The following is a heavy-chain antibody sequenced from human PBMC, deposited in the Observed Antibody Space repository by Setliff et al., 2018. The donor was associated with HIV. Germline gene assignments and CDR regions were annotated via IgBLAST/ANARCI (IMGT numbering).Heavy chain of an antibody. D-gene: IGHD5-18*01. Sequence: PGGSLRLSCAASGFTFSGYNLNWVRQAPGKGLEWVSSISGSSGYEYYADSVKGRFTISRDSAKNSLYLQTSSLRAEDTAVYYCLRGSIQVPGLDHMDVCGKGTTVTVSS. V-gene: IGHV3-21*06. CDR2: ISGSSGYE. CDR3: LRGSIQVPGLDHMDV. J-gene: IGHJ6*03. CDR1: GFTFSGYN.